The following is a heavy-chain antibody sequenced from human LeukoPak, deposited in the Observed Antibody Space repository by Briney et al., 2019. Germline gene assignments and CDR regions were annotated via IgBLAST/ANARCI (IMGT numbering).Heavy chain of an antibody. D-gene: IGHD1-1*01. CDR1: DGSINGYY. J-gene: IGHJ4*02. CDR3: ARLTRRSGNYFDY. V-gene: IGHV4-59*01. Sequence: SETLSLTCTVSDGSINGYYWTWIRQPPGKGLEWIGYIDYSGSTDYNSSLKSRITFSLDTTNSQISLQLNSVTAADTAVYYCARLTRRSGNYFDYWGQGTLVTVSS. CDR2: IDYSGST.